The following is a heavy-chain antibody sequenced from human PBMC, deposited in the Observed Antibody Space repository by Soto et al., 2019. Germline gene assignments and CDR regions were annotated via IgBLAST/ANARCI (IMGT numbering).Heavy chain of an antibody. V-gene: IGHV4-59*01. J-gene: IGHJ5*02. Sequence: PSETLSLTCTVSGGSISSYYWSWIRQPPGKGLEWIGYIYYSGSTNYNPSLKSRVTISVDTSKNQFSLKLSSVTAADTAVYYCARQGDHSELLSWGQGTLVTVPQ. D-gene: IGHD1-7*01. CDR1: GGSISSYY. CDR2: IYYSGST. CDR3: ARQGDHSELLS.